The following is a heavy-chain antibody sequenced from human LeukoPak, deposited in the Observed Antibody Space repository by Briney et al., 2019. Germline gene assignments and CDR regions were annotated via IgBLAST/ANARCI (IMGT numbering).Heavy chain of an antibody. CDR2: LSFNGVNA. CDR1: GFSFSNYG. Sequence: GGSLRLSCAASGFSFSNYGMHWVRQAPGMGLEWVAVLSFNGVNAYYADSVRGRFTVSRENSRNYLQMNSLRAEDTAVYFCAKDRVGPGSYNYIMDVWGQGTTVTVSS. CDR3: AKDRVGPGSYNYIMDV. V-gene: IGHV3-30*18. J-gene: IGHJ6*02. D-gene: IGHD5-24*01.